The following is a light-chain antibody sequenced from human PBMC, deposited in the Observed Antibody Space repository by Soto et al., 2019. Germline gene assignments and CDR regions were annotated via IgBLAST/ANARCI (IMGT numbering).Light chain of an antibody. CDR1: SGSIASNY. CDR2: DDN. CDR3: QSYDSSNPVV. V-gene: IGLV6-57*01. J-gene: IGLJ2*01. Sequence: NFMLTQPHSVSESPGKTVTISCTRSSGSIASNYVQWYQQRPGSSPTTVIYDDNQRPSGVPDRFSGSNDSSSNSASLTISGLKTEDEADYYCQSYDSSNPVVFGGGTKLTVL.